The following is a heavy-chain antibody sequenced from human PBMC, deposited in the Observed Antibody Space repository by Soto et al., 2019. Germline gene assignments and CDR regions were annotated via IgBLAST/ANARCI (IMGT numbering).Heavy chain of an antibody. CDR2: IKSKTDGGTT. J-gene: IGHJ4*01. D-gene: IGHD3-22*01. V-gene: IGHV3-15*07. CDR1: GFTFSNAW. Sequence: GGSLRLSCAASGFTFSNAWINWVRQAPGKGLEWVGRIKSKTDGGTTDFAAPVKGRFAISRDDSKNMVYLQMNSLKTEDTGIYYCNTDSYRTMIVVRLDYWGHGTLVTVSS. CDR3: NTDSYRTMIVVRLDY.